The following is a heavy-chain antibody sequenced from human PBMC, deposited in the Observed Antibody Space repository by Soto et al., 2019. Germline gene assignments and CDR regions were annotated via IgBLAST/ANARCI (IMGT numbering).Heavy chain of an antibody. J-gene: IGHJ4*02. CDR1: GFTFSSYA. CDR2: ISGRGDTT. CDR3: ATSPSPSYCTTSLRGAYFDY. D-gene: IGHD2-15*01. Sequence: GGALRLSCAGSGFTFSSYAMSWVRQAPGKGLEWVSAISGRGDTTYYADSVKGRFTISRDNSKNTLYLQMNSLRAEDRAVYYCATSPSPSYCTTSLRGAYFDYWGQGTLVTVSS. V-gene: IGHV3-23*01.